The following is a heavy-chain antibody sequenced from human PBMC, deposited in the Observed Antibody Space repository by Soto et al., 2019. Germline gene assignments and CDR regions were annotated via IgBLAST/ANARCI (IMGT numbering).Heavy chain of an antibody. Sequence: EVQLLESGGGLVQPGWSLRLSCAASGFTFSSYTMSWVRQAPGKGLKWVSAISGSGSATYFAESVKGRFTISRDNSKNTLYRQMNSLRAEDTAVYYCAKVHYTSRSLGPLWGQGTLVTVSA. J-gene: IGHJ4*02. CDR1: GFTFSSYT. CDR2: ISGSGSAT. V-gene: IGHV3-23*01. CDR3: AKVHYTSRSLGPL. D-gene: IGHD3-3*01.